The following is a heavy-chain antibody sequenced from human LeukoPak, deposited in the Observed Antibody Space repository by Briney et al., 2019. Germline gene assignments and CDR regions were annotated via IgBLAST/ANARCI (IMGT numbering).Heavy chain of an antibody. D-gene: IGHD1-26*01. CDR3: ASQKGGAPYYYMDV. V-gene: IGHV4-38-2*02. CDR2: IYHSGST. Sequence: SETLSLTCTVSGYSLSSGYYWGWIRQPPGKGLEWIGSIYHSGSTYYNPSLKSRVTISVDTSKNQFSLKLSSVTAADTAVYYCASQKGGAPYYYMDVWGKGTTVTVSS. J-gene: IGHJ6*03. CDR1: GYSLSSGYY.